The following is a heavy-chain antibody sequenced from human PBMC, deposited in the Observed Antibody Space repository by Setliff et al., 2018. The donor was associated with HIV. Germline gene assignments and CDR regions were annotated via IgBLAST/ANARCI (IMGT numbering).Heavy chain of an antibody. CDR1: GVSISSNY. CDR3: ARRFEQWLAFDY. Sequence: SETLSLTCNVSGVSISSNYWSWIRQPPGKGLEYIGYLSYSGGTDYHPSLKSRVTISVDTSKNQFSLKLGSVTAADTAVYFCARRFEQWLAFDYWGQGTLVTVSS. J-gene: IGHJ4*02. CDR2: LSYSGGT. V-gene: IGHV4-59*08. D-gene: IGHD6-19*01.